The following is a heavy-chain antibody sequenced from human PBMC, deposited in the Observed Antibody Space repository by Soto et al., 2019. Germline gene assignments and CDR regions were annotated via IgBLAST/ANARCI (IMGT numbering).Heavy chain of an antibody. J-gene: IGHJ6*02. V-gene: IGHV3-30*18. D-gene: IGHD6-13*01. Sequence: GGSLRLSCAASGFTFSSYGMHWVRQAPGKGLEWVAVISYDGSNKYYADSVKGRFTISRDNSKNTLYLQMNSLRAEDTAVYYCAKDVSSSWYYYYGMDVWGQGTTVTVS. CDR3: AKDVSSSWYYYYGMDV. CDR1: GFTFSSYG. CDR2: ISYDGSNK.